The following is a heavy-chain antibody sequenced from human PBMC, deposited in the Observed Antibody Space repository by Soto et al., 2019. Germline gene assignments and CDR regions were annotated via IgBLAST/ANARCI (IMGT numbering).Heavy chain of an antibody. V-gene: IGHV3-23*01. CDR2: ISGSGGST. D-gene: IGHD4-17*01. CDR3: ARKRADDGDYYYYYMDV. CDR1: GFTFSSYA. J-gene: IGHJ6*03. Sequence: GGSLRLSCAASGFTFSSYAMSWVRQAPGKGLEWVSAISGSGGSTYYADSVKGRVTISRDNSKNTLYLQMNSLRAEDTAVYYCARKRADDGDYYYYYMDVWGKGTTVTVSS.